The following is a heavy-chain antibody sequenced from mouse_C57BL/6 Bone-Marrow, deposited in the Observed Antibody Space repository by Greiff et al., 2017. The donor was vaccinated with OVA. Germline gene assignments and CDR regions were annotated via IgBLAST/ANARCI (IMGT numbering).Heavy chain of an antibody. J-gene: IGHJ2*01. Sequence: VQLVESGPELVKPGASVKISCKASGYAFSSSWMNWVKQRPGKGLEWIGRIYPGDGDTNYNGKFKGKATLTADKSSSTAYMQLSSLTSEDSAVYFCARKDDDFDYWGQGTTLTVSS. CDR3: ARKDDDFDY. D-gene: IGHD2-12*01. CDR1: GYAFSSSW. V-gene: IGHV1-82*01. CDR2: IYPGDGDT.